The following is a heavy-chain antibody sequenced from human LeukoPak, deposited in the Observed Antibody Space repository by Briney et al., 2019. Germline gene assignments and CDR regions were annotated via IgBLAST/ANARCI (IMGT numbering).Heavy chain of an antibody. J-gene: IGHJ5*02. V-gene: IGHV1-2*02. CDR2: INPNSGGT. CDR3: ARDLYSSSWRGWFDP. Sequence: ASVKVSCKASGYTFTGYYMHWVRQAPGQGLEWMGWINPNSGGTDYAQKFQGRVTMTRDTSISTAYMELSRLRSDDTAVYYCARDLYSSSWRGWFDPWGQGTLVTVSS. D-gene: IGHD6-13*01. CDR1: GYTFTGYY.